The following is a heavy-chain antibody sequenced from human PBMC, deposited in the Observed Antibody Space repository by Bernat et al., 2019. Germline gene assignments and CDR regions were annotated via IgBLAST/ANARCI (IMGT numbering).Heavy chain of an antibody. J-gene: IGHJ6*03. Sequence: QLQLPESGPGLVKPSETLSLTCTVSGGSISSSSYYWGWIRQPPGKGLEWIGSIYYSGSTNNNPSLKSRVTISVHTAKTQLSLKLSSLTTADTTVYYFATMRGYCTGGVCTDYYYYYMDFWGKGTTVTVSS. CDR1: GGSISSSSYY. D-gene: IGHD2-8*02. CDR2: IYYSGST. CDR3: ATMRGYCTGGVCTDYYYYYMDF. V-gene: IGHV4-39*07.